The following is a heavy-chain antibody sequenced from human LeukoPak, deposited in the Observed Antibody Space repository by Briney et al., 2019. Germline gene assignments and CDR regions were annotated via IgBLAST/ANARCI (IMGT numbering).Heavy chain of an antibody. CDR2: INWKTGNG. Sequence: GGSLRLSCAVSGFNFDDYAVHWVRQAPGRGLEWVSGINWKTGNGIYADSVKGRFTISRDNAKNSLYLQMSSLRAEDTALNYCTGGAARWQFDLWGRGTLLTVSS. CDR1: GFNFDDYA. V-gene: IGHV3-9*01. J-gene: IGHJ2*01. D-gene: IGHD5-24*01. CDR3: TGGAARWQFDL.